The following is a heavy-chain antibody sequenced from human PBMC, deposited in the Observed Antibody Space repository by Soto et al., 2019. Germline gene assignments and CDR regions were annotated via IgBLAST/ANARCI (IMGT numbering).Heavy chain of an antibody. CDR3: ATLTYSSGGFRPSYYYYGRDG. J-gene: IGHJ6*02. CDR2: ISAYNGNT. CDR1: GYTFTSYG. V-gene: IGHV1-18*04. D-gene: IGHD6-19*01. Sequence: SLQVSCEASGYTFTSYGISWVRQAPGQGLEWMGWISAYNGNTNYAQKLQGRVTMTTDTSTSTAYMELRSLRSDDTAVYYCATLTYSSGGFRPSYYYYGRDGWRQRTTVTVSS.